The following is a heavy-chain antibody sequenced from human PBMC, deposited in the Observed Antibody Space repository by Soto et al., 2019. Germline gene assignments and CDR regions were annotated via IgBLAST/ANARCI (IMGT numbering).Heavy chain of an antibody. CDR1: GGSISSGGYS. J-gene: IGHJ3*02. Sequence: QLQLQESGSGLVKPSQTLSLTCAVSGGSISSGGYSWSWIRQPPGKGLEWIGYIYHSGSTYYNPSLKSRVPISVDRSKNQFSLKLSSVTAADTAVYYCARTSNDYVWGSYPKGAFDIWGQGTMVTVSS. CDR2: IYHSGST. D-gene: IGHD3-16*02. CDR3: ARTSNDYVWGSYPKGAFDI. V-gene: IGHV4-30-2*01.